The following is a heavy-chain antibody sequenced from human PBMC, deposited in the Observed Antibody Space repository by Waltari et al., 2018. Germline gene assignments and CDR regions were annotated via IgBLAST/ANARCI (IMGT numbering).Heavy chain of an antibody. J-gene: IGHJ4*02. D-gene: IGHD2-15*01. CDR1: GGTFSSYT. V-gene: IGHV1-69*02. Sequence: QVQLVQSGAEVKKPGSSVKVSCKASGGTFSSYTISWVRQAPGQGLEWMGRIIPILGIANYAQKFQGRVTITADKSTSTAYMELSSLRSEDTAVYYCASSGGDIVVEVGYWGQGTLVTVSS. CDR2: IIPILGIA. CDR3: ASSGGDIVVEVGY.